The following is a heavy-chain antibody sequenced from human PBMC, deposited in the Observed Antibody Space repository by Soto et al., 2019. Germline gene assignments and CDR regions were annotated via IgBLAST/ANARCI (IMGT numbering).Heavy chain of an antibody. D-gene: IGHD3-3*01. CDR1: GFTFSSYA. Sequence: GGSLRLSCAASGFTFSSYAMSWVRQAPGKGLEWVSAISGSGGSTYYADSVKGRFTISRDNSKNTLYLQMNSLRAEDTAVYYCAKGGTGGLEWLLTYYYMDVWGKGTTVTVSS. V-gene: IGHV3-23*01. J-gene: IGHJ6*03. CDR2: ISGSGGST. CDR3: AKGGTGGLEWLLTYYYMDV.